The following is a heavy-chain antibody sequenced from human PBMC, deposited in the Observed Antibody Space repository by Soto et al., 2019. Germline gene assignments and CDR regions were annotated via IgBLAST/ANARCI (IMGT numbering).Heavy chain of an antibody. CDR2: INGDGSIT. CDR1: GITFSGHW. Sequence: EVQLVESGGALVQPGTSLRLSCAGSGITFSGHWMYWVRQTPGKGLVWVSRINGDGSITNYADSVKGRFTISRDDAKNTLFLQMYTLRAEDTAVYYCVRDSALTTWGQGTLVTVSS. V-gene: IGHV3-74*01. J-gene: IGHJ5*02. CDR3: VRDSALTT. D-gene: IGHD3-9*01.